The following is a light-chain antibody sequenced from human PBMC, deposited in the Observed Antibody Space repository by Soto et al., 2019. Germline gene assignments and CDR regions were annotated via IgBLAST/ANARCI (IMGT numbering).Light chain of an antibody. CDR3: RSFPTHSTRV. J-gene: IGLJ3*02. V-gene: IGLV2-14*01. Sequence: QSALTQPASVSASPAQSITISCTGTSRDVGRFNDVSWYQQHLGKATKLMIYDATTRPSGVSSRFSGSKSGNTSSLTISGLQAEDEADYYCRSFPTHSTRVFGAGTKLTVL. CDR1: SRDVGRFND. CDR2: DAT.